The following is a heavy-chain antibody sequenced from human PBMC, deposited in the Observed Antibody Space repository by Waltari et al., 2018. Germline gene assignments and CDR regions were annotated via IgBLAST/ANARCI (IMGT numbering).Heavy chain of an antibody. CDR2: LNPDSGAT. V-gene: IGHV1-2*02. D-gene: IGHD6-6*01. CDR3: ARDVRRAFDV. J-gene: IGHJ3*01. Sequence: QVQLVQSGAEVKKPGASVEVSCKASGYTLRDNYIHWVRQAPGQGLEWMGWLNPDSGATNSAEEFRGRLTMTRDTSTTTAFMALTGLTTDDTAVYYCARDVRRAFDVWGQGTMVAVSS. CDR1: GYTLRDNY.